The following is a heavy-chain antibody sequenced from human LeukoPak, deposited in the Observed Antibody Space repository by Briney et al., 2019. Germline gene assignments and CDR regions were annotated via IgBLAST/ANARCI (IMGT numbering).Heavy chain of an antibody. J-gene: IGHJ4*02. D-gene: IGHD2-21*02. CDR1: GGSFSPYY. Sequence: SETLPLPSAASGGSFSPYYMSWIRHPPGKGLEWIGEINHSGSTTYNPSLQSRVTIPVDTSKNQYNQRLSSVTAADTAVYYCERGGFYCGGYSYVDYWGQGILVTVSS. CDR2: INHSGST. CDR3: ERGGFYCGGYSYVDY. V-gene: IGHV4-34*01.